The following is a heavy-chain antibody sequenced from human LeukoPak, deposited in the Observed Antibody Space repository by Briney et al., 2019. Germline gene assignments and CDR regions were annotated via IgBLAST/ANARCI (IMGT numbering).Heavy chain of an antibody. J-gene: IGHJ4*02. CDR2: IYYRSKWSN. CDR1: GDSVSSKSV. CDR3: ARHPSTIGRSFDY. Sequence: SQTLSLTCAISGDSVSSKSVWNWIRQSPSRGLEWLGRIYYRSKWSNNYAVSVKSRITINPDTSKNQFSLQLSSVTAEDTAVYYCARHPSTIGRSFDYWGQGTLVTVSS. D-gene: IGHD3-16*01. V-gene: IGHV6-1*01.